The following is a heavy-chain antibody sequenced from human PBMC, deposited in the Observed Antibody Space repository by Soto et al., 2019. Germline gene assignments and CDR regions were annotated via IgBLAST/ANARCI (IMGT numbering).Heavy chain of an antibody. CDR3: AKTQQLSIAAAGTGPFDYYYYGMDG. J-gene: IGHJ6*02. CDR2: ISGSGGST. CDR1: GFTFSSYA. V-gene: IGHV3-23*01. D-gene: IGHD6-13*01. Sequence: EVQLLESGGGLVQPGGSLRLSCAASGFTFSSYAMSWVRQAPGKGLEWVSAISGSGGSTYYADSVKGRFTISRDNSKNPLYLQMNSLRAEDTAVYYCAKTQQLSIAAAGTGPFDYYYYGMDGWGQGTTVTVSS.